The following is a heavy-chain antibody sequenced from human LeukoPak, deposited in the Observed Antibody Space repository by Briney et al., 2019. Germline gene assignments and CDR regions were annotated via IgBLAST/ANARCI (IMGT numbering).Heavy chain of an antibody. J-gene: IGHJ3*02. V-gene: IGHV4-39*01. CDR2: IYYSGST. CDR1: GGSISSSSYY. CDR3: ARTISGSAEKDAFDI. Sequence: SETLSLTCTVSGGSISSSSYYWGWIRQPPGKGLEWIGSIYYSGSTYYNPSLKSRVTISVDTSKNQFSLKLSSVTAADTAVYYCARTISGSAEKDAFDIWGQGTMVTVSS. D-gene: IGHD1-26*01.